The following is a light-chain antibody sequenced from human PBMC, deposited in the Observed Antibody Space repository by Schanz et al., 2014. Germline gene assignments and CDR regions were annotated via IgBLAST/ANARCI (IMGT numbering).Light chain of an antibody. V-gene: IGKV3-20*01. Sequence: EIVLTQSPGTLSLSPGERATLSCRASQSVSSSYLAWYQQKPGQAPRLLIYGASSRATGIPDRFSGSGSGTDFTLTISRLEPEDFAVYYCQQCGSSPPITFGQGTRLESK. CDR3: QQCGSSPPIT. J-gene: IGKJ5*01. CDR1: QSVSSSY. CDR2: GAS.